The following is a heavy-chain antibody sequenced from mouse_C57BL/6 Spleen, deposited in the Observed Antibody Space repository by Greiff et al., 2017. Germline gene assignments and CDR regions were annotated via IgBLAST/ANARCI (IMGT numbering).Heavy chain of an antibody. V-gene: IGHV6-6*01. CDR2: IRNKANNHAT. Sequence: EVMLVESGGGLVQPGGSMKLSCAASGFTFSDAWMDWVRQSPEKGLEWVAEIRNKANNHATYYAESVKGRFTISRDDSKSSVYLQMNSLRAEDTGIYYCTRPSSGENYFDYWGQGTTLTVSS. CDR3: TRPSSGENYFDY. D-gene: IGHD6-1*01. J-gene: IGHJ2*01. CDR1: GFTFSDAW.